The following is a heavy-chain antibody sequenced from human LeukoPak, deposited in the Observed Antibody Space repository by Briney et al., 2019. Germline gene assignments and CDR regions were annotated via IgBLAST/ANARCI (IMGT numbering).Heavy chain of an antibody. CDR3: ASATRGGYYDH. CDR1: GFSFSSYD. V-gene: IGHV3-13*01. Sequence: PGGSLRLSCAASGFSFSSYDLHWVRQRKGESPEWVSAIGTAGDTYYPGSVKGRFTISRENAKNSLYLQMSSLEVGDTAVYYCASATRGGYYDHWGQGTLDTVSS. J-gene: IGHJ5*02. D-gene: IGHD3-22*01. CDR2: IGTAGDT.